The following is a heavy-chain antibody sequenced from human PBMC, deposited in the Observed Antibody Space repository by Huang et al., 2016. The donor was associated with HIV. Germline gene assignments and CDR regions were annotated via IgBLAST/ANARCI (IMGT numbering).Heavy chain of an antibody. J-gene: IGHJ6*02. Sequence: VESGGRLVQPGGSIRLSCVGSTFTFGAYWMSWVRQSPGRGLERVANIKQDEREKYYVESVKGRFNNSRDNAKKVLFLEMNNVRVEDTATYYCATKTAAMDIWGQGTTVTVS. CDR3: ATKTAAMDI. CDR2: IKQDEREK. D-gene: IGHD1-7*01. V-gene: IGHV3-7*01. CDR1: TFTFGAYW.